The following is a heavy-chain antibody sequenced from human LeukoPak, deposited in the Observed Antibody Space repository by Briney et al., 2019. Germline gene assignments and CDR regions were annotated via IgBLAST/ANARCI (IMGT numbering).Heavy chain of an antibody. CDR2: IYYSGST. J-gene: IGHJ2*01. CDR1: GGSFSGYY. D-gene: IGHD5/OR15-5a*01. V-gene: IGHV4-30-4*08. CDR3: ARGLRVYGPWYFDL. Sequence: SETLSLTCAVYGGSFSGYYWSWIRQPPGKGLEWIGYIYYSGSTYYNPSLKSRVTISVDTSKNQFSLKLSSVTAADTAVYYCARGLRVYGPWYFDLWGRGTLVTVSS.